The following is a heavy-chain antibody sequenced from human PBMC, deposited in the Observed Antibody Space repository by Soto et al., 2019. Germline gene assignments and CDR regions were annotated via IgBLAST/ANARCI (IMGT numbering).Heavy chain of an antibody. CDR3: ARYNDYGDAFDI. CDR2: IYYSGST. V-gene: IGHV4-39*01. CDR1: GGSISSSSYY. J-gene: IGHJ3*02. D-gene: IGHD4-17*01. Sequence: SETLSLTCTVSGGSISSSSYYWGWIRQPPGKGLEWIGSIYYSGSTYYNPSLKSRVTISVDTSKNQFSLKLSSVTAADTAVYYCARYNDYGDAFDIWGQGTMVTASS.